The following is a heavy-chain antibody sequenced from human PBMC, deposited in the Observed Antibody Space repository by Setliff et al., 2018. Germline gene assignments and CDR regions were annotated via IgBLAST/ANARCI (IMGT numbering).Heavy chain of an antibody. D-gene: IGHD3-10*01. CDR3: ARSLSSGSYYNPRPFYSDY. CDR2: MHAGGNT. V-gene: IGHV4-4*08. J-gene: IGHJ4*02. CDR1: GDSLRNDY. Sequence: PSETLSLTCSVSGDSLRNDYWTWIRQPPGKGLEWIGNMHAGGNTNYNPSLKSRVTISGDTSKNQFSLQLSSVTAADTAVYYCARSLSSGSYYNPRPFYSDYWGQGTLVTVSS.